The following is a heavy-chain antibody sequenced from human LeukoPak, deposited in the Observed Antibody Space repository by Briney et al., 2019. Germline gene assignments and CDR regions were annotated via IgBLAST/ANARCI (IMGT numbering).Heavy chain of an antibody. D-gene: IGHD4/OR15-4a*01. J-gene: IGHJ4*02. CDR1: GFTFSSYW. Sequence: PGGSLRLSCAASGFTFSSYWMSWVRQAPGKGLEWVANIKQDGGETYYVDSVKGRLTISRDNAKNSLYLQMNSLRAEDTAVYYCARVHGAYPFDYWGQGTLVTVSS. CDR2: IKQDGGET. CDR3: ARVHGAYPFDY. V-gene: IGHV3-7*01.